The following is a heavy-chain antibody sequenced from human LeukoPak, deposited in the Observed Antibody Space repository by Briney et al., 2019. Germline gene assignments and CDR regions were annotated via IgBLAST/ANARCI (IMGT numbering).Heavy chain of an antibody. D-gene: IGHD6-6*01. J-gene: IGHJ4*02. CDR1: GGSISSGSYY. CDR2: IYTSGST. V-gene: IGHV4-61*02. CDR3: ARGVAARPKDY. Sequence: SETLSLTCTVSGGSISSGSYYWSWIRQPAGKGLEWIGRIYTSGSTNYNPSLKSRVTISVDTSKNQFSLKLSSVTAADTAVYYCARGVAARPKDYWGQGTLVTVSS.